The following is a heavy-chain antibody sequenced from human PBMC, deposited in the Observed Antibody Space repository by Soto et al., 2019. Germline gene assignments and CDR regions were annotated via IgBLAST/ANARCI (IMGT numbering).Heavy chain of an antibody. CDR3: ARRKGDYYDSSGYHYYFDY. Sequence: ASVNVYCKASGYTFTDDYVHWVRQAPGQGLEWMGWINPNSGGTKSAQKFQGRVTMTRDTSISTAYMELSRLRSDDTAVYYCARRKGDYYDSSGYHYYFDYWGQGTLVTIPS. CDR2: INPNSGGT. V-gene: IGHV1-2*02. D-gene: IGHD3-22*01. J-gene: IGHJ4*02. CDR1: GYTFTDDY.